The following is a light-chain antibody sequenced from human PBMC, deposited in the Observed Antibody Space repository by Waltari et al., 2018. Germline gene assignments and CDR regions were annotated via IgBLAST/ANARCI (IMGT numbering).Light chain of an antibody. CDR3: LLYTGSGIWV. V-gene: IGLV8-61*01. CDR2: KTN. CDR1: SGSISSTSY. Sequence: QTVVTQEPSLSVSPGGTVTLPCALSSGSISSTSYASWYQQTPGQAPRTLVYKTNSRSSGVPDRFSGSVLGNKAALTITGAQADDESDYYCLLYTGSGIWVFGGGTKLTVL. J-gene: IGLJ3*02.